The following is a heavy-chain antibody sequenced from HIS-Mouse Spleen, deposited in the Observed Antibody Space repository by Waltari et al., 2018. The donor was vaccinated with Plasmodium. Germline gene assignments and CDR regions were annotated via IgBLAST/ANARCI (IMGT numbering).Heavy chain of an antibody. CDR1: GFTFSSYS. CDR3: AREDILTGYYNDYWYFDL. D-gene: IGHD3-9*01. CDR2: ISSSSSYI. J-gene: IGHJ2*01. V-gene: IGHV3-21*01. Sequence: EVQLVESGGGLVKPGGSLRLSCAASGFTFSSYSMTWVRQAPGKGLEWVSSISSSSSYIYYADSVKGRFTISRDNAKNSLYLQMNSLRAEDTAVYYCAREDILTGYYNDYWYFDLWGRGTLVTGSS.